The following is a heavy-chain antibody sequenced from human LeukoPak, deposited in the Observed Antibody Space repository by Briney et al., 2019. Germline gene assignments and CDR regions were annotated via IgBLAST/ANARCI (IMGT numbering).Heavy chain of an antibody. CDR1: GESPSTYY. V-gene: IGHV4-34*01. Sequence: SETLSLTCAVYGESPSTYYWSWIRQPPRKGLEWIGDINHYGSTNYNPSLKSRITISVDTSKNQLSSVTAAGTAVYYCARLPDYYCRHGARGWGQGTLVTVSS. CDR2: INHYGST. J-gene: IGHJ4*02. CDR3: ARLPDYYCRHGARG. D-gene: IGHD3-10*01.